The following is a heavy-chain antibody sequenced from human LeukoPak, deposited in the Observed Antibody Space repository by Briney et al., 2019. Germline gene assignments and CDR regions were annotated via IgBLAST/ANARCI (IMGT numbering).Heavy chain of an antibody. CDR3: ARDSNYVSWFDP. Sequence: SETLSLTCTVSGGSMSSYYWSWIRQPPGKGLEWIGYIYYSGTTNYNPSLKNRVTISVDTSKNQFSLKLSSVTAADTAVYYCARDSNYVSWFDPWGQGTLVTVSS. J-gene: IGHJ5*02. D-gene: IGHD4-11*01. CDR2: IYYSGTT. CDR1: GGSMSSYY. V-gene: IGHV4-59*12.